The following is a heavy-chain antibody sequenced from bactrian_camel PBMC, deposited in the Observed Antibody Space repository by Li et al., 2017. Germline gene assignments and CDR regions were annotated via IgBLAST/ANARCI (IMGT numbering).Heavy chain of an antibody. CDR3: AAEGRPSCDCSGDSCLHEFEYAH. J-gene: IGHJ4*01. Sequence: VQLVESGGGSVQAGESLKLSCAITGHIDSGYCLAWLRQAPGKEREGAAAKDSVGMTVYRNSVKGRFTISRDHAKNTLYLQMNNLRPEDTAMYYCAAEGRPSCDCSGDSCLHEFEYAHWGQGTQVTVS. V-gene: IGHV3S53*01. CDR1: GHIDSGYC. CDR2: KDSVGMT. D-gene: IGHD2*01.